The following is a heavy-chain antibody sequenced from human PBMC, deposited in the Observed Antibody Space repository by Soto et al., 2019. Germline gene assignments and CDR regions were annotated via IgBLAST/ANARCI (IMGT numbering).Heavy chain of an antibody. V-gene: IGHV1-69*12. Sequence: QVQLVQSGAEVKKPGSSVKVSCKASGGTCSSYAISWVRQAPGQGLEWMGGIIPIFGTANYAQKFQGRVTITADESTSTAYMELSSLRSEDTVVYYCARRSGRWLQQSYYYYGMDVWGQGTTVTVSS. D-gene: IGHD5-12*01. CDR2: IIPIFGTA. J-gene: IGHJ6*02. CDR3: ARRSGRWLQQSYYYYGMDV. CDR1: GGTCSSYA.